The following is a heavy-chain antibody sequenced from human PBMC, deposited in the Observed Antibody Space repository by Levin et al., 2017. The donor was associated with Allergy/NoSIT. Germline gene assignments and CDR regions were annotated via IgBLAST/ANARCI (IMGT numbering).Heavy chain of an antibody. CDR1: GFTFSSYS. J-gene: IGHJ3*02. V-gene: IGHV3-48*04. Sequence: GGSLRLSCAASGFTFSSYSMNWVRQAPGKGLEWVSYLSSSSSTLYYADSVKGRFTISRDNAKNSLYLPMNSLRVEDTAVYYCASALPQSAFDIWGQGTMVNVCS. CDR2: LSSSSSTL. CDR3: ASALPQSAFDI.